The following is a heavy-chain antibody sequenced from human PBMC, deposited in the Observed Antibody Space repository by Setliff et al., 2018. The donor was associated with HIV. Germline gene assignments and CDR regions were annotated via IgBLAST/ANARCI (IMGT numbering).Heavy chain of an antibody. CDR2: IYQSGTT. D-gene: IGHD3-22*01. V-gene: IGHV4-38-2*01. CDR3: ASSLLNYYDSSGYPDHFDY. J-gene: IGHJ4*02. Sequence: PSETLSLTCAVSGYSISSGYYWGWIRQPPGKGLEWIGSIYQSGTTYYNPSLKSRVTVSVDTSKNQFSLKLSSVTAADTAVYYCASSLLNYYDSSGYPDHFDYWGQGTLVTVSS. CDR1: GYSISSGYY.